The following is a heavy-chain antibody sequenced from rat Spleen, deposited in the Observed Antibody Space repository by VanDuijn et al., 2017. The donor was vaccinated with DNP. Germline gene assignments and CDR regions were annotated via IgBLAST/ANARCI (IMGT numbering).Heavy chain of an antibody. CDR3: ARSTWGR. Sequence: EVQLVESGGGLVQPGRSLKLSCVASGFTFSDYAMDWVRQAPKKGLEWVATISYDGSRTYYRDSVRGRFTISRDNAKSTLYLQMDSLRSEDTATYYCARSTWGRWGQGVMVTVSS. J-gene: IGHJ2*01. V-gene: IGHV5-7*01. CDR2: ISYDGSRT. CDR1: GFTFSDYA. D-gene: IGHD4-3*01.